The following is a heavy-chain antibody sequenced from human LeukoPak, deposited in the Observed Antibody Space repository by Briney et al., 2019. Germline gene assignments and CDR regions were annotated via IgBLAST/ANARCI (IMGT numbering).Heavy chain of an antibody. D-gene: IGHD6-13*01. Sequence: GGSLRLSCAASGFTFSSYGMHWVRQAPGKGLEWVALVSYDGAKKYYGDSVKGRLTISRDNSLHTVYLQMNSLREEDTAVYYCAKDQAAAGTDASMDVWGRGTTVIVSS. CDR3: AKDQAAAGTDASMDV. V-gene: IGHV3-30*18. CDR2: VSYDGAKK. J-gene: IGHJ6*02. CDR1: GFTFSSYG.